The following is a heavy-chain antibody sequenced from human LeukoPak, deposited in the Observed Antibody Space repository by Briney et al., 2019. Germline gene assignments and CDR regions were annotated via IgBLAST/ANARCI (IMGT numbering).Heavy chain of an antibody. J-gene: IGHJ4*02. Sequence: SETLSLTCTVSGGSISSYYWSWIRQPAGKGLEWIGRIYTSGSTNYNPSLKSRVTMSVDTSKNQFSLKLSSVTAADTAVYYCARGSYGGNPFYFDYWGQGTLLTVSS. CDR2: IYTSGST. V-gene: IGHV4-4*07. CDR3: ARGSYGGNPFYFDY. D-gene: IGHD4-23*01. CDR1: GGSISSYY.